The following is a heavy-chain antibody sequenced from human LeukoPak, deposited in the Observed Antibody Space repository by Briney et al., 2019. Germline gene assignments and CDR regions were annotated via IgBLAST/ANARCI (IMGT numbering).Heavy chain of an antibody. V-gene: IGHV3-48*02. D-gene: IGHD5-24*01. CDR2: ISSSAT. J-gene: IGHJ3*02. CDR1: EFSFSSYV. Sequence: GGSLRLSCEASEFSFSSYVMNWVRQAPGKGLEGVSYISSSATYYADSVKGRFSISRDNAKNSLYLQMNSLRDEDTAVYYCVRAIDGYNFDAFDIWGQGTMVTVSS. CDR3: VRAIDGYNFDAFDI.